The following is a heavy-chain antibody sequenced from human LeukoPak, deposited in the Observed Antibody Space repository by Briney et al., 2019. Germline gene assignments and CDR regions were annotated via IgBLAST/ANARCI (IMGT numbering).Heavy chain of an antibody. J-gene: IGHJ4*02. CDR2: ISSSGGST. V-gene: IGHV3-23*01. CDR1: GFTFSSYG. CDR3: AKVPYGSGSYSYFDY. D-gene: IGHD3-10*01. Sequence: GGSLRLSCAASGFTFSSYGMSGGPQAPGKGLEWVSPISSSGGSTYYADSVKGRFTISRDNSKNTLYLQMNSLRAEDTAVYYCAKVPYGSGSYSYFDYWGQGTLVTVSS.